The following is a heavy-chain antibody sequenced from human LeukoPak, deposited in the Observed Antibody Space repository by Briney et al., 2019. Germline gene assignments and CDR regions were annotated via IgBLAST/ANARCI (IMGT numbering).Heavy chain of an antibody. CDR3: AREVSGWYYFDY. Sequence: PGRSLRLSCAASGFTFSSYAMHWVRQAPGKGLEWVAVISYDGSNKYYADSVKGRFTISRDNSKNTLYLQMNSLRAEDTAVYYCAREVSGWYYFDYWGQGTLVTVSS. D-gene: IGHD6-19*01. J-gene: IGHJ4*02. V-gene: IGHV3-30*14. CDR1: GFTFSSYA. CDR2: ISYDGSNK.